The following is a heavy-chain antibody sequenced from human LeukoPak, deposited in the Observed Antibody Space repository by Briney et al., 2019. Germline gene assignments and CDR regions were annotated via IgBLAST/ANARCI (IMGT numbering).Heavy chain of an antibody. D-gene: IGHD3-3*01. CDR2: ISDSSSYI. Sequence: GGSLRLSCAASGFTFSGYGMNWVRQAPGKGLEWVSYISDSSSYIYYADSVKGRFTISRDNAKNSLYLQMNSLRAEDTAVYYCARDPRYYDFWSGYYMGLDYWGQGTLVTVSS. CDR1: GFTFSGYG. J-gene: IGHJ4*02. CDR3: ARDPRYYDFWSGYYMGLDY. V-gene: IGHV3-21*01.